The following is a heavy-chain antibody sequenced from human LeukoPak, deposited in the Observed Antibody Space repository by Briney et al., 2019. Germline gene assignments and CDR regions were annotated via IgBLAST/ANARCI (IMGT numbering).Heavy chain of an antibody. CDR2: ISSSGSTI. CDR1: GFTFSSYE. Sequence: GGSQRLSCAASGFTFSSYEMNWLRQAPGKGLEWVSYISSSGSTIYYADSVKGRFTISRDNAKNSLYLQMNSLRAEDTAVYYCAELGITMIGGVWGKGTTVTISS. D-gene: IGHD3-10*02. V-gene: IGHV3-48*03. CDR3: AELGITMIGGV. J-gene: IGHJ6*04.